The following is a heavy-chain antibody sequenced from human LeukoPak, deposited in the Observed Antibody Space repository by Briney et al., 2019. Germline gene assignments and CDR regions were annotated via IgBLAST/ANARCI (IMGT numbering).Heavy chain of an antibody. Sequence: PGRSLRLSCAASGFTFSSYGMHWVRQAPGKGLEWVAVISYDGSNKYYADSVKGRYTISRDNSKNTLYLQMNSLRAEDTAAYYCAKRPYGSGSYSDYWGQGTLVTVSS. V-gene: IGHV3-30*18. CDR3: AKRPYGSGSYSDY. CDR1: GFTFSSYG. CDR2: ISYDGSNK. D-gene: IGHD3-10*01. J-gene: IGHJ4*02.